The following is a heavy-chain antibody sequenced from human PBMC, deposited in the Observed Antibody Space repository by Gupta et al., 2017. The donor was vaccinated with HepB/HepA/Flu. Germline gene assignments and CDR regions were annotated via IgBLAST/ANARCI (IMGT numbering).Heavy chain of an antibody. J-gene: IGHJ6*02. CDR2: TYYRSKWYN. CDR3: ARGLYSSGWYGEYYGMDV. Sequence: QVQLQQSGPGLVKPSQTLSLTCAISGDSVSSNSAAWNWIRQSPSRGLEWLGRTYYRSKWYNDYAVSVKSRITINPDTSKNQFSLQLNSVTPEDTAVYYCARGLYSSGWYGEYYGMDVWGQGTTVTVSS. CDR1: GDSVSSNSAA. D-gene: IGHD6-19*01. V-gene: IGHV6-1*01.